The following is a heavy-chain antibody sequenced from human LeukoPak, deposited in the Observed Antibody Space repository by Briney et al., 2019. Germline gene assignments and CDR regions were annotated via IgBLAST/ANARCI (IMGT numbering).Heavy chain of an antibody. Sequence: GSLRLSCAASGFTFSSYAMSWVRQAPGKGLEWVSAISGSGGSTYYADSVKGRFTISRDNAKNSLYLQMNSLRAEDTAVYYCARGRGWYDYWGQGTLVTVSS. CDR3: ARGRGWYDY. V-gene: IGHV3-23*01. CDR1: GFTFSSYA. J-gene: IGHJ4*02. D-gene: IGHD6-19*01. CDR2: ISGSGGST.